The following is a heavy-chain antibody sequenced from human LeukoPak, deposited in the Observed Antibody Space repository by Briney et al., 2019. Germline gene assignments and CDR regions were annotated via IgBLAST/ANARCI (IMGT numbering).Heavy chain of an antibody. CDR3: AKVERSDYYGSGGSAFDY. CDR2: ISGSGGST. V-gene: IGHV3-23*01. J-gene: IGHJ4*02. Sequence: GGSLRLSCAASGFTFSSYAMSWVRQAPGKGLEWVSAISGSGGSTYYADSVKGRFTISRDNSKNTLYLQMNSLRAEDTAVYYCAKVERSDYYGSGGSAFDYWGQGTLVTVSS. D-gene: IGHD3-10*01. CDR1: GFTFSSYA.